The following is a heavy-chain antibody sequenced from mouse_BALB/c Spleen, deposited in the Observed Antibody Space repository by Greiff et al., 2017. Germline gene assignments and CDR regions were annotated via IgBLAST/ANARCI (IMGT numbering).Heavy chain of an antibody. Sequence: VQLKESGPELVKPGASVKMSCKASGYTFTSYVMHWVKQKPGQGLEWIGYINPYNDGTKYNEKFKGKATLTSDKSSSTAYMELSSLTSEDSAVYYCARVITTARYYYAMDYWGQGTSVTVSS. CDR3: ARVITTARYYYAMDY. J-gene: IGHJ4*01. D-gene: IGHD1-2*01. CDR1: GYTFTSYV. CDR2: INPYNDGT. V-gene: IGHV1-14*01.